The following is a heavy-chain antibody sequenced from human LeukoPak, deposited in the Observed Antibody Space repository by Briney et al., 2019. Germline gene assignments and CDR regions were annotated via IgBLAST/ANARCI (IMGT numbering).Heavy chain of an antibody. CDR2: TTTSDGNT. J-gene: IGHJ4*02. CDR1: GFTFSSYT. Sequence: PGGSLRLSCAASGFTFSSYTMSWVRQAPGKGLEWVSTTTTSDGNTYYADSVKGRFTVSRDNSKNTLYLQMNSLRAEDTAVYYCARDTHLFDYWGQGTLVTVSS. V-gene: IGHV3-23*01. CDR3: ARDTHLFDY.